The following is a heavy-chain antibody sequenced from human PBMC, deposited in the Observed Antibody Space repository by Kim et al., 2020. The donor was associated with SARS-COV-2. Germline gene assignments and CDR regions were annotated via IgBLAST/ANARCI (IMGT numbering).Heavy chain of an antibody. D-gene: IGHD3-16*02. Sequence: ASVKVSCKVSGYTLTELSMHWVRQAPGKGLEWMGGFDPEDGETIYAQKFQGRVTMTEDTSTDTAYMELSSLRSEDTAVYYCATAVMITFGGVIAPRRVGFDPWGQGTLVTVSS. CDR1: GYTLTELS. V-gene: IGHV1-24*01. J-gene: IGHJ5*02. CDR2: FDPEDGET. CDR3: ATAVMITFGGVIAPRRVGFDP.